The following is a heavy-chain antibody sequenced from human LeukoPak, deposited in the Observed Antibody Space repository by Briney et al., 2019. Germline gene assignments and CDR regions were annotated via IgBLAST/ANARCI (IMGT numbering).Heavy chain of an antibody. J-gene: IGHJ3*02. V-gene: IGHV3-74*03. D-gene: IGHD1-26*01. CDR1: GFIFSNSW. Sequence: PGGSLRLSCAASGFIFSNSWMHWVRQVPGKGLVWVSRIDSDGRLTTYADSVKGRFTISRDNTKNTLFLQMSNLRAEDTSVYYCAFGSGTYYNALDIWGQGTMVIVS. CDR2: IDSDGRLT. CDR3: AFGSGTYYNALDI.